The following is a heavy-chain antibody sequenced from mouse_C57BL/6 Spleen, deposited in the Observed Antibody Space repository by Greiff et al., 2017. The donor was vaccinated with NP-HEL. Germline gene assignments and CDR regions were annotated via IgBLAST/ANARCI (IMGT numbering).Heavy chain of an antibody. CDR1: GYAFSSYW. CDR2: IYPGDGDT. J-gene: IGHJ2*01. CDR3: ARSTYYYGSSHPYYFDY. V-gene: IGHV1-80*01. Sequence: QVQLKESGAELVKPGASVKISCKASGYAFSSYWMNWVKQRPGKGLEWIGQIYPGDGDTNYNGKFKGKATLTADKSSSTAYMQLSSLTSEDSAVYFCARSTYYYGSSHPYYFDYWGQGTTLRVSS. D-gene: IGHD1-1*01.